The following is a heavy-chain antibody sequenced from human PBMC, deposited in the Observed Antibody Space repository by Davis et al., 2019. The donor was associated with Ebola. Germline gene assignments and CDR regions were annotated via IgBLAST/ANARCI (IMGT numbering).Heavy chain of an antibody. CDR1: GGSISSYY. V-gene: IGHV4-59*01. J-gene: IGHJ6*02. D-gene: IGHD4-23*01. Sequence: PSETLSLTCTVSGGSISSYYWSWIRQPPGKGLEWIGYIYYSGSTNYNPSLKSRVTISVDTSKNQFSLKLSSVTAADTAVYYCARVRDSTVGNWGQGTTVTVSS. CDR2: IYYSGST. CDR3: ARVRDSTVGN.